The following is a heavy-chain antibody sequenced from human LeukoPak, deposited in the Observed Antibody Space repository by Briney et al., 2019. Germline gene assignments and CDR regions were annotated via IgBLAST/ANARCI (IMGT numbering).Heavy chain of an antibody. D-gene: IGHD2-2*02. J-gene: IGHJ4*02. V-gene: IGHV3-23*01. CDR3: AKGGLLVVPAAIAYFDY. CDR2: ISGSGGST. CDR1: GFTFSSYA. Sequence: QAGGSLRLSCAASGFTFSSYAMSWVRQAPGKGLEWVSAISGSGGSTYYADSVKGRFTISRDNSKNTLYLQMNSLRAEDTAVYYCAKGGLLVVPAAIAYFDYWGQGTLVTVSS.